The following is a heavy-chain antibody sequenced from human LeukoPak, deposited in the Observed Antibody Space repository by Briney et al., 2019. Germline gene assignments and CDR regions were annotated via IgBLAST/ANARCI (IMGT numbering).Heavy chain of an antibody. CDR2: INHSGST. J-gene: IGHJ3*02. Sequence: SETLSLTCAVYGESFSGYYWSWIRHSPGKGLEWSGEINHSGSTNYNPSLKSRVTISVDTSKTQFSLKLSSVTAADTAVYYCAGGYSSSWYPDAFDIWGQGTMVTVSS. CDR3: AGGYSSSWYPDAFDI. V-gene: IGHV4-34*01. CDR1: GESFSGYY. D-gene: IGHD6-13*01.